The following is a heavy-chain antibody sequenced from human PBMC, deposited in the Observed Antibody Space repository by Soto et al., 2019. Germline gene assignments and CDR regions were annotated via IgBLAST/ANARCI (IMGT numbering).Heavy chain of an antibody. J-gene: IGHJ6*02. Sequence: LRLSCAASGFTFSSYAMSWVRQAPGKGLEWVSAISGSGGSTYYADSVKGRFTISRDNSKNTLYLQMNSLRAEDTAVYYCAKESADITMIVVVITTDYYYGMDVWGQGTTVTVSS. CDR1: GFTFSSYA. CDR2: ISGSGGST. V-gene: IGHV3-23*01. D-gene: IGHD3-22*01. CDR3: AKESADITMIVVVITTDYYYGMDV.